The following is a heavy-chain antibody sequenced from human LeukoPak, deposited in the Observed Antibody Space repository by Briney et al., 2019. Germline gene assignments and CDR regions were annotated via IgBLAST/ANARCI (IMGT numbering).Heavy chain of an antibody. CDR2: IYYSGST. Sequence: PSETLSLTCTVSGGSISSYYWSWIRQPPGKGLEWIGYIYYSGSTNYNPSLKSRVTISVDTSKNQFSLKLSSVTAADTAVYYCAGTPPWQLVPAFDIWGQGTMVTVSS. CDR1: GGSISSYY. D-gene: IGHD6-6*01. J-gene: IGHJ3*02. V-gene: IGHV4-59*08. CDR3: AGTPPWQLVPAFDI.